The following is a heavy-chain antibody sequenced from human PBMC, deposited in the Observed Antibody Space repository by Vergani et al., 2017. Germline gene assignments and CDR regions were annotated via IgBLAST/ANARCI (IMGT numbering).Heavy chain of an antibody. Sequence: QVQLVESGGGVVQPGGSLSLSCKASGFTFRIFGMQWVRQAPGKGLGGVAFIRFDGTQRLYGDSVKGRFTISRDNSQTTVFLQMNSLRADDSAVYYCTTAGQYDSDNFHDSWGQGALVTVAS. V-gene: IGHV3-30*02. D-gene: IGHD3-9*01. CDR1: GFTFRIFG. CDR2: IRFDGTQR. J-gene: IGHJ1*01. CDR3: TTAGQYDSDNFHDS.